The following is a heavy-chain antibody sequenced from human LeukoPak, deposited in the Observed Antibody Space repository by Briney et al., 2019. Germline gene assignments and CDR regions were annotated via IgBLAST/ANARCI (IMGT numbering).Heavy chain of an antibody. D-gene: IGHD5-12*01. CDR2: IWYDGSNK. V-gene: IGHV3-33*08. CDR3: AREMGLNIVATFGY. Sequence: GGSLRLSCAASGFTFSNYWMHWVRQAPGKGLEWVALIWYDGSNKYYADSVQGRFIISRDNSKNTLYLQMNSLRAEDTAVYYCAREMGLNIVATFGYWGQGTLVTVSS. J-gene: IGHJ4*02. CDR1: GFTFSNYW.